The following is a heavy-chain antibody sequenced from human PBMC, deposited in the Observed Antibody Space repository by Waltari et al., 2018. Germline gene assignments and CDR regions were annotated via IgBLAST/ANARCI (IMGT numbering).Heavy chain of an antibody. J-gene: IGHJ6*02. CDR1: GGSFSGYY. V-gene: IGHV4-34*01. D-gene: IGHD3-3*01. CDR2: INHSGGT. Sequence: QVQLQQWGAGLLKPSETLSLTCAVYGGSFSGYYWSWIRQPPGKGLEWIGEINHSGGTNYNPALKSLVTISVDTSKNQFSLKLSSVTAADTAVYYCARGGNYDFWSGYFNYYYYYGMDVWGQGTTVTVSS. CDR3: ARGGNYDFWSGYFNYYYYYGMDV.